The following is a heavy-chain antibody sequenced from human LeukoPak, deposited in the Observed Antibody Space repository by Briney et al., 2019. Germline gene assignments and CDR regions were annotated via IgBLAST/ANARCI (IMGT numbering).Heavy chain of an antibody. CDR3: ARAMSIAARLQTIFDY. CDR2: FYPSGSI. Sequence: PSETLSLTCTVSGGSISSYYWHWIRQPAGEGLEWIGRFYPSGSISYNPSLKSRVTMSVDTSKNQFSLNLTSVTAADTAVYYCARAMSIAARLQTIFDYWGQGTLVTVSS. V-gene: IGHV4-4*07. J-gene: IGHJ4*02. CDR1: GGSISSYY. D-gene: IGHD6-6*01.